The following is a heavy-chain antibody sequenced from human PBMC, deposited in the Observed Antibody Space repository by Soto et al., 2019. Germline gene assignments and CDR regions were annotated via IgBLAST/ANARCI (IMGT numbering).Heavy chain of an antibody. CDR3: ARDRSYDFWSDYYTIYYYYYGMDV. J-gene: IGHJ6*02. Sequence: SSVKVSCKASGGTFSSYAISWVRQAPGQGLEWMGGIIPIFGTANYAKKFQGRVTISADKSTSTAYMELSSLRSEDTAVYYCARDRSYDFWSDYYTIYYYYYGMDVWGQGTTVTVSS. V-gene: IGHV1-69*06. CDR1: GGTFSSYA. CDR2: IIPIFGTA. D-gene: IGHD3-3*01.